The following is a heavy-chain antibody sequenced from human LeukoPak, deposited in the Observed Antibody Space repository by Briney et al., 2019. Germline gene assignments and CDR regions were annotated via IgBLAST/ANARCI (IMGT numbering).Heavy chain of an antibody. V-gene: IGHV1-46*01. CDR3: ARDSGTVSDAFDI. CDR1: GYTFISYY. D-gene: IGHD4-11*01. CDR2: INPSGGRT. J-gene: IGHJ3*02. Sequence: RASVKVSCKASGYTFISYYIHWVRQAPGQGLEWMGIINPSGGRTRYAQKFQGRVTMTRDTSTGTIYMELSSLRSEDTAVYFCARDSGTVSDAFDIWGQGTMVTVSP.